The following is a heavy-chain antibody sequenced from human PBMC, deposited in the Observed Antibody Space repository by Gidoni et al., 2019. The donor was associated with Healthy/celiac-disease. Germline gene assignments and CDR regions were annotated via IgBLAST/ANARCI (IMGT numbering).Heavy chain of an antibody. V-gene: IGHV3-7*03. J-gene: IGHJ3*02. CDR2: IKQEGSEK. Sequence: EVQLVESGGGWVQPGGSLRPSCAASGFTFSSYWLSWVRQAPGKGLEWVANIKQEGSEKYYVDSVKGRFTISRDNAKNSLYLQMNSLRAEDTAVYYCARVSDILTGYYTYDAFDIWGQGTMVTVSS. CDR3: ARVSDILTGYYTYDAFDI. CDR1: GFTFSSYW. D-gene: IGHD3-9*01.